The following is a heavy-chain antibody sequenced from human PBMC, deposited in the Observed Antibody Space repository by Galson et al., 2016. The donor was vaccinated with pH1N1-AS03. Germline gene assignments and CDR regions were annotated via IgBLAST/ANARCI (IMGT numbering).Heavy chain of an antibody. CDR2: VNPRNGKT. D-gene: IGHD3-10*01. CDR1: GYIFSGFD. V-gene: IGHV1-8*01. Sequence: SVKVSCKAFGYIFSGFDINWVREAPGQGLQWVAYVNPRNGKTGSADRFQGRITITRDPSINTAYMEVTRLTSEDTAIYYCARGVGVGDSTPEGEYLDVWGKGTTVTVS. CDR3: ARGVGVGDSTPEGEYLDV. J-gene: IGHJ6*03.